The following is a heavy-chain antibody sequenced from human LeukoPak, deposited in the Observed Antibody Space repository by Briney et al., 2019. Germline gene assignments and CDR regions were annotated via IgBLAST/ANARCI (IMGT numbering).Heavy chain of an antibody. CDR1: GFTFDDYA. CDR2: ISWNSGSI. CDR3: TKATDAFDI. Sequence: PGGSLRLSCAASGFTFDDYAMHWVREAPGKGLECVSGISWNSGSIGYADSVKGRFTISRDNAKNSLYLQMNSLRAEDTALYYCTKATDAFDIWGQGTMVTVSS. J-gene: IGHJ3*02. V-gene: IGHV3-9*01.